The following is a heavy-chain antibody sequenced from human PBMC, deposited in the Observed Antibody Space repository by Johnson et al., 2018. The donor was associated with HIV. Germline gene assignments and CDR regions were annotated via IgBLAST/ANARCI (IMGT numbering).Heavy chain of an antibody. CDR1: GFTFSTYA. CDR3: ARDGDLNRYCSNGVCSDAFDI. Sequence: VQLVESGGGVVQPGKSLRLSCAASGFTFSTYAVHWVRQAPGKGLEWVAVLSYDGSNKYYADSVKGRFTISRDNSKNTLYLQMNSLRAEDTAVYYCARDGDLNRYCSNGVCSDAFDIWGQWTMVTVSS. J-gene: IGHJ3*02. D-gene: IGHD2-8*01. V-gene: IGHV3-30*14. CDR2: LSYDGSNK.